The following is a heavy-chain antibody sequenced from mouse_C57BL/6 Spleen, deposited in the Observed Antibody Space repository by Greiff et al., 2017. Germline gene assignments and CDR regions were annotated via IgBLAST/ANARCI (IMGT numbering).Heavy chain of an antibody. Sequence: VKLQESGAELVRPGASVTLSCKASGYTFTDYEMHWVKQTPVHGLEWIGAIDPETGGTAYNQKFKGKAILTADKSSSTAYMELRSLTSEDSAVYYCTRPLSRDFDYWGQGTTLTVSS. CDR3: TRPLSRDFDY. V-gene: IGHV1-15*01. J-gene: IGHJ2*01. CDR1: GYTFTDYE. D-gene: IGHD6-1*01. CDR2: IDPETGGT.